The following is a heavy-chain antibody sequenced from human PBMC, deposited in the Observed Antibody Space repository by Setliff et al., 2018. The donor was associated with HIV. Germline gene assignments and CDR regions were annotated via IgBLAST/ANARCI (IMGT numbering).Heavy chain of an antibody. J-gene: IGHJ6*02. V-gene: IGHV1-3*01. Sequence: ASVKVSCKASGYTFTDYAIYWMRQAPGQRLEWLGWINAGNGNTEYSQNLQGRVTISRDTSASTAYMGLSSLRSEDTAVYYCARDSAIVTTIIDHYYGMDVWGQGTTVTVS. D-gene: IGHD5-12*01. CDR1: GYTFTDYA. CDR2: INAGNGNT. CDR3: ARDSAIVTTIIDHYYGMDV.